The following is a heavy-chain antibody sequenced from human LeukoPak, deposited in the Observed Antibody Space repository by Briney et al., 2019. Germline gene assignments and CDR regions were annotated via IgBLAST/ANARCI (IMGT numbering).Heavy chain of an antibody. CDR1: GGSFSGYY. CDR3: ARLVGATGY. CDR2: INHSGST. D-gene: IGHD1-26*01. Sequence: SETLSLTCAVYGGSFSGYYWSWIRQPPGKGLEWIGEINHSGSTNYNPSLKSRVTMSVDTSKNQFSLKLSSVTAADTAVYYCARLVGATGYWGQGTLVTVSS. V-gene: IGHV4-34*01. J-gene: IGHJ4*02.